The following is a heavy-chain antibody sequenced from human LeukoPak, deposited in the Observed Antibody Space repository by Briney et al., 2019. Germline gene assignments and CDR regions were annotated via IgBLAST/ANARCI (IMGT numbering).Heavy chain of an antibody. D-gene: IGHD3-22*01. CDR1: GGSISRHF. CDR2: IHYSGRT. Sequence: SETLSLTCSVSGGSISRHFWSWIRQPPGKGLDWIAFIHYSGRTKYNPSLQSRVTISIDTSENNFSLKLTSVTAADTAVYYCARLLDNDSSGDPDTFDMWGQGTVVSVSS. V-gene: IGHV4-59*11. J-gene: IGHJ3*02. CDR3: ARLLDNDSSGDPDTFDM.